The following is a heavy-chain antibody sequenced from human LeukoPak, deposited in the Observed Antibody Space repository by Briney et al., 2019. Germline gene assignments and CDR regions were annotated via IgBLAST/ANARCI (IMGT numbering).Heavy chain of an antibody. V-gene: IGHV3-48*02. J-gene: IGHJ4*02. CDR1: GFTFSSYD. CDR3: ARRVVGAMPFDY. Sequence: GGSLRLSCAASGFTFSSYDMNWVRQAPGKGLEWISYITTSSSEIYYADSVKGRFTISRDNAKNSLYLQMNSLRDEDTAVYFCARRVVGAMPFDYWGQGTLVTVSS. D-gene: IGHD1-26*01. CDR2: ITTSSSEI.